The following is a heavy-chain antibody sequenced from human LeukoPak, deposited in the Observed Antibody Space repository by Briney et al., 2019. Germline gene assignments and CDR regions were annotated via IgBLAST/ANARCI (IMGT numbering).Heavy chain of an antibody. CDR1: GYTFTSYY. Sequence: ASVKVSCKASGYTFTSYYMHWVRQAPGQGLEWMGIINPSGGSTSYAQKFQGRVTMTTDTSTSTAYMELRSLRSDDTAVYYCASDLMVRGGTLLDYWGQGTLVTVSS. CDR2: INPSGGST. J-gene: IGHJ4*02. CDR3: ASDLMVRGGTLLDY. V-gene: IGHV1-46*01. D-gene: IGHD3-10*01.